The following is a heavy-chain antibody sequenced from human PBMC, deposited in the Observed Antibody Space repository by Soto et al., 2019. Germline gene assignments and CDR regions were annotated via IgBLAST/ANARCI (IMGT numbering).Heavy chain of an antibody. CDR3: AKSPLTPGMQTSFGGVVRGGDY. CDR2: ISYLGDEK. V-gene: IGHV3-30*18. D-gene: IGHD3-3*01. Sequence: QGRLVESGGGVAQPGRPLSLSCTASGFTFASYDMNWVRQAPGKGLECVAGISYLGDEKFYADSVRGRFTISRDNSENTLILQMNSLSAEDTGMYYCAKSPLTPGMQTSFGGVVRGGDYWGQGTPVIVSS. J-gene: IGHJ4*02. CDR1: GFTFASYD.